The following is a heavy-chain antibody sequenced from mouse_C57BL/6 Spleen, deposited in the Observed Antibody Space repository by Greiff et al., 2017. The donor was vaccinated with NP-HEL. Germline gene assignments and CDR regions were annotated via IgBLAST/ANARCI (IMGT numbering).Heavy chain of an antibody. D-gene: IGHD1-1*01. Sequence: QVQLQQPGAELVKPGASVKLSCKASGYTFTSYWMHWVKQRPGQGLEWIGYINPSSGYTKYNQKFKDKATLTADKSSSTAYMQLSSLTYEDSAVYYCARSGITTVVAPYWYFDVWGTGTTVTVSS. V-gene: IGHV1-7*01. CDR1: GYTFTSYW. CDR3: ARSGITTVVAPYWYFDV. J-gene: IGHJ1*03. CDR2: INPSSGYT.